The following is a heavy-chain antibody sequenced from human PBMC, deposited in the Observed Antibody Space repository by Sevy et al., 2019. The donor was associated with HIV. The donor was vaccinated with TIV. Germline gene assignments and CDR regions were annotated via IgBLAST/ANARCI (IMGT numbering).Heavy chain of an antibody. CDR2: IYYSGST. CDR3: ARAPRFDFWSGYYLDY. CDR1: GGSISSYY. J-gene: IGHJ4*02. Sequence: SETLSLTCTVSGGSISSYYWSWIRQPPGKGLEWIGYIYYSGSTNYNPSLKSRVTISVDTSKNQFSLKLSSVTAADTAGYYCARAPRFDFWSGYYLDYWGQGTLVTVSS. V-gene: IGHV4-59*01. D-gene: IGHD3-3*01.